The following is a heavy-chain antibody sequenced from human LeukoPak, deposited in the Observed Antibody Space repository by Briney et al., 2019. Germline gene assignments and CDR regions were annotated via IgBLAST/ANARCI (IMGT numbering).Heavy chain of an antibody. J-gene: IGHJ4*02. Sequence: KEDGSEKYYADSVKGRFTISRDNAKNSLYLQMNSLRAEDTAVYYCARDVGELLKGYWGQGTLVTVS. V-gene: IGHV3-7*01. CDR3: ARDVGELLKGY. CDR2: KEDGSEK. D-gene: IGHD3-10*01.